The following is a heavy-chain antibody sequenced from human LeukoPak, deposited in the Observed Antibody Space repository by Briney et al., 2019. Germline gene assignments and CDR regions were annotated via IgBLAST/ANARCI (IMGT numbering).Heavy chain of an antibody. V-gene: IGHV3-53*01. CDR3: ARSLPVAGPRSYYYYGMDV. J-gene: IGHJ6*02. Sequence: GGSLRLSCAASGFTVSRNYMSWVRQAPGKGLEWVSVICSGGNTYYADSVKGRFTISRDNSKNTLYLQMNSLRAEDTAVYYCARSLPVAGPRSYYYYGMDVWGQGTTVTVSS. CDR2: ICSGGNT. D-gene: IGHD6-19*01. CDR1: GFTVSRNY.